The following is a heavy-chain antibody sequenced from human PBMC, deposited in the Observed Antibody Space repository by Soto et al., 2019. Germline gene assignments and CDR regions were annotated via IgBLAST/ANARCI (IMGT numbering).Heavy chain of an antibody. J-gene: IGHJ4*02. CDR1: GVSIRNXX. CDR2: MDDIGT. D-gene: IGHD3-16*02. CDR3: ARLTKSGINNRHFDY. Sequence: QVHLQESGPGLVKPSETLSLTCIFSGVSIRNXXXXXXXQSPARGXGWIGHMDDIGTTYNPSLQSRVTISFDTSKXXXALELHSXXXXXTXXYRCARLTKSGINNRHFDYWGQGVLVTVSS. V-gene: IGHV4-59*01.